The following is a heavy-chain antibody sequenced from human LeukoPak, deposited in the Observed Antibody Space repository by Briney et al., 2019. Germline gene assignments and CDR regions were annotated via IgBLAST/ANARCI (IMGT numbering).Heavy chain of an antibody. V-gene: IGHV1-2*06. J-gene: IGHJ4*02. CDR2: INPNSGGT. Sequence: ASVKVSCKASGYTFTGYYMHWVRQAPGQGLEWMGRINPNSGGTNYAQKFQGRVTMTRDTSISTAYMELSRLRSDDTAVYYCARAPRYSSGWSFDYWGQGTLVTVSS. CDR1: GYTFTGYY. CDR3: ARAPRYSSGWSFDY. D-gene: IGHD6-19*01.